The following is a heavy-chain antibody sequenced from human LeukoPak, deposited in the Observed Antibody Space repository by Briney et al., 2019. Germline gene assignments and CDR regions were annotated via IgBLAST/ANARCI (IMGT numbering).Heavy chain of an antibody. CDR1: GFTFSSYA. CDR3: ARVPSRLTIRSADYFDY. CDR2: ISNSGSKK. J-gene: IGHJ4*02. D-gene: IGHD3-3*01. Sequence: GGALRLSCAASGFTFSSYAMYWVRQAPGKGLEWVADISNSGSKKYYADSVKGRFTISRDNSKNTLYLQMNGLRAEDTAVYYCARVPSRLTIRSADYFDYWGQGTLVTVSS. V-gene: IGHV3-30*04.